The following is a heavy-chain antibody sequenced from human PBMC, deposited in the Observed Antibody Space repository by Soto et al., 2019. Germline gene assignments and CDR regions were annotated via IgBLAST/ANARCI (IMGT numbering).Heavy chain of an antibody. CDR3: YTMAYYYGMDV. Sequence: KGQEATVKVSCKASVYTFTRLDINKVRQATGQGLEWMGWMNPNSGNTGYAQKFQGRVTMTRNTSISTAYMELSSLRSEDTAVYYCYTMAYYYGMDVWGQGTTVTVSS. J-gene: IGHJ6*02. D-gene: IGHD2-8*01. V-gene: IGHV1-8*01. CDR1: VYTFTRLD. CDR2: MNPNSGNT.